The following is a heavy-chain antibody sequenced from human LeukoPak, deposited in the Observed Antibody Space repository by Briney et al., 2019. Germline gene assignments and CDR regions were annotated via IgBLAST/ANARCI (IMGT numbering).Heavy chain of an antibody. CDR3: TTIDYAAFQH. J-gene: IGHJ1*01. CDR2: ISSTGNTI. Sequence: GGSLRLSCAASGFTFSSYSMNWVRQAPGKGLEWLSYISSTGNTIYYADSVKGRFTISRDKTSLHLQMDSLKTEDTAVYYCTTIDYAAFQHWGQGTLVTVSS. D-gene: IGHD4-17*01. CDR1: GFTFSSYS. V-gene: IGHV3-48*01.